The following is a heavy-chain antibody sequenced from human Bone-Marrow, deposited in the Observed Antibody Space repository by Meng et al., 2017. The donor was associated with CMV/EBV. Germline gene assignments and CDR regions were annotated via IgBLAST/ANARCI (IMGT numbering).Heavy chain of an antibody. D-gene: IGHD6-13*01. CDR3: ARELAGSSPY. Sequence: AETLSLTCTVSGYSISSGYYWGWIRQPPGKGLEWIGSVYHSGSTYYNPSLKSRVTISVDTSKNQFSLKLSSVTAADTAVYYCARELAGSSPYWGPGTLVTVSS. CDR2: VYHSGST. CDR1: GYSISSGYY. V-gene: IGHV4-38-2*02. J-gene: IGHJ4*02.